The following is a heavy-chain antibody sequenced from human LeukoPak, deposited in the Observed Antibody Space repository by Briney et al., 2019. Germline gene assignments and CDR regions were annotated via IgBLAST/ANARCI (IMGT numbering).Heavy chain of an antibody. V-gene: IGHV3-23*01. CDR2: INDSGGSR. CDR1: GFSFSTYA. D-gene: IGHD4-17*01. J-gene: IGHJ3*01. CDR3: AKETSDYGDYVKAFDV. Sequence: GGSLRLSCEASGFSFSTYAMSWVRQAPGKGLEWVSSINDSGGSRNYGDSVKGRFTSSRDNSKNTLLLQMNSLRAEDTAVYYCAKETSDYGDYVKAFDVWGQGTMVPVSS.